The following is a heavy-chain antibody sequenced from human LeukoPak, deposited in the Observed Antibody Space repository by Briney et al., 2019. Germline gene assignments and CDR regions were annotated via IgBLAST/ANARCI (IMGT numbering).Heavy chain of an antibody. CDR2: IIPIFGTA. V-gene: IGHV1-69*05. J-gene: IGHJ4*02. Sequence: SVKVSCKASGGTFSSYAISWVRQAPGQGLEWMGRIIPIFGTANYAQRFQGRVTITTDESTSTAYMELSSLRSEDTAVYYCARGREWEQDDWGQGTLVTVSS. CDR3: ARGREWEQDD. CDR1: GGTFSSYA. D-gene: IGHD1-26*01.